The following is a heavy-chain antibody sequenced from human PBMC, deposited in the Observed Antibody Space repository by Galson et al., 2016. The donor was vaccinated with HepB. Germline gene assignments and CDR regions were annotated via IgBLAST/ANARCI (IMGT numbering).Heavy chain of an antibody. V-gene: IGHV4-34*01. D-gene: IGHD1-26*01. CDR3: ARHSHTVGLDF. J-gene: IGHJ4*02. CDR1: GGSFSAYF. CDR2: IDYSGKT. Sequence: SETLSLTCAVNGGSFSAYFWTWIRQPPGKGLEWIGEIDYSGKTKYNPSLKGRFTMSVDTSKTQFSLKLSSVTAADTAVYYCARHSHTVGLDFWGQGTLVTVSS.